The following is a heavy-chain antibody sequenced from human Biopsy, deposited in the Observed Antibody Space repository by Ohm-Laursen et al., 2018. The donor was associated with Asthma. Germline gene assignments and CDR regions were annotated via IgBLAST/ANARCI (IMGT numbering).Heavy chain of an antibody. CDR1: PGSINDYY. Sequence: SDTLSLTCTVSPGSINDYYWNWIRQFPGKGLEWIGYVHSTGSTRFNPSLKSRLTISVDTSVDQVSLKLTSVTAADTAVYYCARATSTWSQSGPHYFDHWGQGTTVTVSP. CDR3: ARATSTWSQSGPHYFDH. CDR2: VHSTGST. J-gene: IGHJ4*03. V-gene: IGHV4-59*07. D-gene: IGHD6-13*01.